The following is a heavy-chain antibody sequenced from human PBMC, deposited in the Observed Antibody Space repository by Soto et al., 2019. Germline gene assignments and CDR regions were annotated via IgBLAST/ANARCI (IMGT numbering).Heavy chain of an antibody. CDR2: IYSGGST. J-gene: IGHJ5*02. V-gene: IGHV3-66*01. CDR1: GFTVSNNY. CDR3: ARDVHRTSHLNWFDP. D-gene: IGHD2-2*01. Sequence: GGSLRLSCAASGFTVSNNYMSWVRQAPGKGLEWVSFIYSGGSTYYADSVKDRFTISRDNFKNTLYLQMNSLRAEDTAVYYCARDVHRTSHLNWFDPWGQGTMGTVSS.